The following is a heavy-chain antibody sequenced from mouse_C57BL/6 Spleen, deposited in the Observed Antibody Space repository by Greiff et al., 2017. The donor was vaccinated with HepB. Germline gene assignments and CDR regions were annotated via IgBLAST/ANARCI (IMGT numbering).Heavy chain of an antibody. Sequence: VKLVESGPGLVAPSQSLSITCTVSGFSLTSYATSWVRQPPGKGLEWLGVIWTGGGTNYNSALKSRLSISKDNSKSQVFLKMNSLQTDDTARYYCARNFYYGSNWYFDVWGTGTTVTVSS. CDR1: GFSLTSYA. V-gene: IGHV2-9-1*01. J-gene: IGHJ1*03. CDR2: IWTGGGT. CDR3: ARNFYYGSNWYFDV. D-gene: IGHD1-1*01.